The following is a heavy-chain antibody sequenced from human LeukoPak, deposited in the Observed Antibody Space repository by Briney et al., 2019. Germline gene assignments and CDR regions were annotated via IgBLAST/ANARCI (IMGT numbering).Heavy chain of an antibody. Sequence: GASVKVSCKASGYTFTGYYMHWVRQAPGQGLEYMGWINPNSGGTNYAQKFQDRVTMTGDTSISTAYVELSRLRSDDTAVYYCARASDYYGSGSRQNWFDPWGQGTLVTVSS. CDR1: GYTFTGYY. D-gene: IGHD3-10*01. CDR3: ARASDYYGSGSRQNWFDP. V-gene: IGHV1-2*02. CDR2: INPNSGGT. J-gene: IGHJ5*02.